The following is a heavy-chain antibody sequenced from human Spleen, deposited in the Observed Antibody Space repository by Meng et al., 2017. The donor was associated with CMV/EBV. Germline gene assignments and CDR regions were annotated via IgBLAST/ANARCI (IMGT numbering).Heavy chain of an antibody. CDR1: GDSVSSCSYY. Sequence: VSGDSVSSCSYYWSWLRQPPGEGLQWIGYIYYNGNTNYNPSLQSRVTMSLDTSKNQFSLRLTSVTAADTALYYCARDRIGVFKFDPWGQGTLVTVSS. J-gene: IGHJ5*02. V-gene: IGHV4-61*01. CDR3: ARDRIGVFKFDP. D-gene: IGHD1-26*01. CDR2: IYYNGNT.